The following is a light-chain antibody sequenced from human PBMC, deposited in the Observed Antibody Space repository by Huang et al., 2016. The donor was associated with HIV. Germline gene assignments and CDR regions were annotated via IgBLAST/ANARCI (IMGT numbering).Light chain of an antibody. V-gene: IGKV3-15*01. CDR2: GAS. CDR3: HQYNNWPPWT. CDR1: QSVSSN. Sequence: ELVMTQSPATLSVSPGERATLSCRASQSVSSNLAWYQQKPGQAPRLLIYGASTRATGIPDRFSGSGSGTEFTLTISSLQSEDFAVYYCHQYNNWPPWTFGQGIKVEIK. J-gene: IGKJ1*01.